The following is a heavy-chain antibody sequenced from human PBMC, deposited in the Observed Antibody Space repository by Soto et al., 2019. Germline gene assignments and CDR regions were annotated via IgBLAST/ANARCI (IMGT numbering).Heavy chain of an antibody. CDR3: AREADRCISTSCYDWFDP. D-gene: IGHD2-2*01. CDR1: GYTFTSYG. V-gene: IGHV1-18*01. Sequence: QVQLVQSGAAVKKPGASVKVSCKASGYTFTSYGISWVRQAPGQGLEWMGWISAYNGNTNYAQKLQGRVTMTTDTSTSTAYMELRSLRSDDTAVYYCAREADRCISTSCYDWFDPGGQGTLVTVSS. J-gene: IGHJ5*02. CDR2: ISAYNGNT.